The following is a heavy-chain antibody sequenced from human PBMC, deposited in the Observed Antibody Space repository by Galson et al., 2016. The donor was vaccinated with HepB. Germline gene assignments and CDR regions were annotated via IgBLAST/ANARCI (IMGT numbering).Heavy chain of an antibody. CDR3: ARSHSSSPHFDD. V-gene: IGHV3-23*01. CDR2: ISGSGDST. CDR1: GFSFSSYA. J-gene: IGHJ4*02. Sequence: SLRLSCAASGFSFSSYAMSWVRQAPGKGLQWVSGISGSGDSTYYADSVKGRFTISRDNSKNTLYLQMNSLRVEDTAVYYCARSHSSSPHFDDWGQGTLVTVSS. D-gene: IGHD6-6*01.